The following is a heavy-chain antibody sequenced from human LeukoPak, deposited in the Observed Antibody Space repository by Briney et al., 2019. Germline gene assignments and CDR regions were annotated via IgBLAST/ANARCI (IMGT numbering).Heavy chain of an antibody. CDR1: GFTFSSYA. Sequence: GRSLRLSCAASGFTFSSYAMHWVRQAPGKGLEWVAVISYDGSNKYYADSVKGRFTISRDNSKNTLYLQMNSLRAEDTAVYYCAKEGGGGYFDYWGQGTLVTVSS. J-gene: IGHJ4*02. V-gene: IGHV3-30-3*01. D-gene: IGHD3-16*01. CDR2: ISYDGSNK. CDR3: AKEGGGGYFDY.